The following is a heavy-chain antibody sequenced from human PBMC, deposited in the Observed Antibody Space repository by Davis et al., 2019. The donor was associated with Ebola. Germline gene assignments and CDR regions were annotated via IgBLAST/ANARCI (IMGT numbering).Heavy chain of an antibody. CDR1: GFTFSDYY. CDR2: ISSSASTI. V-gene: IGHV3-11*01. J-gene: IGHJ6*02. Sequence: GESLKISCAASGFTFSDYYMSWIRQAPGKGLEWVSYISSSASTIYYADSVKGRFTISRDNAKNSLYLQMNSLRAEDTAVYYCARDSPMTTVTLGYYYGMDVWGQGTTVTVSS. D-gene: IGHD4-11*01. CDR3: ARDSPMTTVTLGYYYGMDV.